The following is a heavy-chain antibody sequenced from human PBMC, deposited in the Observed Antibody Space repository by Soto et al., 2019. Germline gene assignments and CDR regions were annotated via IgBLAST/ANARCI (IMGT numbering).Heavy chain of an antibody. CDR3: AKVPGIAAAGTFDY. Sequence: GGSLRLSCAASGFTFSSYGMHWVRQPPGKGLEWVAVISYDGSNKYYADSVKGRFTISRDNSKNTLYLQMNSLRAEDTAVYYCAKVPGIAAAGTFDYWGQGTLVTVSS. D-gene: IGHD6-13*01. V-gene: IGHV3-30*18. CDR1: GFTFSSYG. J-gene: IGHJ4*02. CDR2: ISYDGSNK.